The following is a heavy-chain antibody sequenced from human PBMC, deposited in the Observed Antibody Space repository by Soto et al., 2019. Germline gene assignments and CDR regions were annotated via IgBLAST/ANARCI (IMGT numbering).Heavy chain of an antibody. V-gene: IGHV1-18*01. Sequence: AAVQVSCKASGCTFTSYGISWVRQAPGQGLEWMGWISAYNGNTNYAQKLQGRVTMTTDTSTSTAYMELRSLRSDDTAVYYCATHDYRTWLDLWGQGTLVTVYS. D-gene: IGHD4-4*01. CDR1: GCTFTSYG. CDR2: ISAYNGNT. J-gene: IGHJ5*02. CDR3: ATHDYRTWLDL.